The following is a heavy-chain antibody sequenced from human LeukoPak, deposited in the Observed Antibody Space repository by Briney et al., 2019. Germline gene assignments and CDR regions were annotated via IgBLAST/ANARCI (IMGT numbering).Heavy chain of an antibody. V-gene: IGHV3-30*02. CDR1: GFTFSTYG. CDR3: AKDVGNDLTGYYNWFDP. D-gene: IGHD3-9*01. CDR2: IRHDGSNK. J-gene: IGHJ5*02. Sequence: GGSLRVSCAASGFTFSTYGMHWVRQAPGKGLEWVAFIRHDGSNKYYADSVKGRFTISRDSSENTLYLQMSSLRPEDTAVYYCAKDVGNDLTGYYNWFDPWGQGTLVTVSS.